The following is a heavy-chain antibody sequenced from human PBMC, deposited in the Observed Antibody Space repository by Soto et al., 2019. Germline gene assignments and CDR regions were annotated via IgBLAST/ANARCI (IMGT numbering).Heavy chain of an antibody. D-gene: IGHD4-17*01. J-gene: IGHJ6*02. CDR1: GYTFTGYY. V-gene: IGHV1-2*04. CDR2: INPNSGGT. CDR3: ARGPLPVTQQGGMDV. Sequence: ASVKVSCKASGYTFTGYYMHWVRQAPGQGLEWMGWINPNSGGTNYAQKFQGWVTMTRDTSISTAYMELSRLRSDDTAVYYCARGPLPVTQQGGMDVWGQGTTVTVSS.